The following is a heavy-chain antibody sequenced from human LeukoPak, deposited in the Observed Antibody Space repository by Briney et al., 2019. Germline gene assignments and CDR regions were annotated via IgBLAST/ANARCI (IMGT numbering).Heavy chain of an antibody. CDR3: ARRTHYYYDSSGYSY. CDR1: GGSISSYY. D-gene: IGHD3-22*01. CDR2: IYTSGST. J-gene: IGHJ4*02. Sequence: PSETLSLTCTVSGGSISSYYWSWIRQPAGKGLEWIGRIYTSGSTNYNPSLKSRVTISVDTSKNQFSLKLSSVTAADTAVYYCARRTHYYYDSSGYSYWGQGTLVTVSS. V-gene: IGHV4-4*07.